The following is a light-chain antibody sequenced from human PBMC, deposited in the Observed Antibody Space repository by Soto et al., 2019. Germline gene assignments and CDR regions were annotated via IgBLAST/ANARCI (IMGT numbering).Light chain of an antibody. CDR1: QSVSSSY. CDR2: GAS. Sequence: EIVLTQSPGTLSLSPGERATLSCRASQSVSSSYLALYQQKPGQAPRLLIYGASSRATGIPDRFSGSGSGTDFTLTISRLEPEDFAVYYCQQYGSSPQTFGQGTKVDTK. CDR3: QQYGSSPQT. V-gene: IGKV3-20*01. J-gene: IGKJ1*01.